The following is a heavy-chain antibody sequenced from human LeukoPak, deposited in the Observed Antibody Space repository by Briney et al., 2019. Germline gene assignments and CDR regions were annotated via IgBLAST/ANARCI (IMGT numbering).Heavy chain of an antibody. CDR1: GGTFSSYA. D-gene: IGHD5-18*01. J-gene: IGHJ4*02. CDR2: IIPTLEVA. V-gene: IGHV1-69*04. Sequence: SVKVSCKASGGTFSSYAITWVRQAPGQGLEWMGRIIPTLEVANYAQKFQGRVTIPADKSTSTAYMELSSLRPEDTAVYYCARVLSGSWLWFWGQGTLVTVSS. CDR3: ARVLSGSWLWF.